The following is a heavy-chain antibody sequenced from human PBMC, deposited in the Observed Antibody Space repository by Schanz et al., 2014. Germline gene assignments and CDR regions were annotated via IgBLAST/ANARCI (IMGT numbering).Heavy chain of an antibody. V-gene: IGHV3-23*04. J-gene: IGHJ4*02. CDR3: TTYIRLERRRRFDS. CDR2: ISGSGADT. Sequence: EVQLVESGGGLVQPGGSLRLSCAASGITFRSYALSWVRQAPGRGLEWVSVISGSGADTDYADSMKGRFTISRDNSRNTLFLQMNSLTAEDTAVYYCTTYIRLERRRRFDSWGQGTLVTVSS. CDR1: GITFRSYA. D-gene: IGHD1-1*01.